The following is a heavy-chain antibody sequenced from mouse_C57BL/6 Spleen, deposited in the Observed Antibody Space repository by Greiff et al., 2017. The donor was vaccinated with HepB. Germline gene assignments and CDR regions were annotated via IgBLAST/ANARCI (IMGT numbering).Heavy chain of an antibody. CDR3: VRYYYGYFDY. Sequence: EVQGVESGGGLVQPKGSLKLSCAASGFSFNTYAMNWVRQAPGKGLEWVARIRSKSNNYATYYADSVKDRFTISRDDSESMLYLQMNNLKTEDTALYYCVRYYYGYFDYWGQGTTLTVSS. D-gene: IGHD1-1*01. CDR1: GFSFNTYA. V-gene: IGHV10-1*01. J-gene: IGHJ2*01. CDR2: IRSKSNNYAT.